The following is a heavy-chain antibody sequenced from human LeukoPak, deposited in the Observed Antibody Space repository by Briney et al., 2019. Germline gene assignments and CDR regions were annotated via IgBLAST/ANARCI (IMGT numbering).Heavy chain of an antibody. CDR1: GFTFSSYS. CDR2: ISSSSSTI. Sequence: PGGSLRLSCAASGFTFSSYSMNWVRQAPGKGLEWVSYISSSSSTIYYADSVKGRFTISRDNAKNSLYLQMNSLRAEDTAVYYYARDYGTVAGPGDYWGQGTLVTVSS. CDR3: ARDYGTVAGPGDY. J-gene: IGHJ4*02. V-gene: IGHV3-48*01. D-gene: IGHD6-19*01.